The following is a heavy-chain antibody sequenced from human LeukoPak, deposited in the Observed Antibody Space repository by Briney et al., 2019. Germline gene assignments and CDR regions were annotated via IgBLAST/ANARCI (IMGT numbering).Heavy chain of an antibody. J-gene: IGHJ4*02. V-gene: IGHV3-9*03. D-gene: IGHD6-6*01. CDR2: ISWNSGSI. CDR3: AKGLVGSSIADFFDY. Sequence: TGGSLRLSCAASGFTFSSYAMSWVRQAPGKGLEWVSGISWNSGSIGYADSVKGRFTISRDNAKNSLYLQMNSLRGEDMALYYCAKGLVGSSIADFFDYWGQGILVTVSS. CDR1: GFTFSSYA.